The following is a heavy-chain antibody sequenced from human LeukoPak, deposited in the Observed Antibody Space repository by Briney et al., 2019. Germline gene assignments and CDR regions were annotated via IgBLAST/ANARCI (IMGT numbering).Heavy chain of an antibody. CDR2: IKSDGSST. CDR1: GFTFSSYW. D-gene: IGHD4-11*01. J-gene: IGHJ4*02. CDR3: AKDSRAKQSFDY. Sequence: GGSLRLSCAASGFTFSSYWMHWVRQAPGKGLVWVSRIKSDGSSTTYADSVKGRFTISRDNAKNSLYLQMNSLRAEDTALYYCAKDSRAKQSFDYWGQGTLVTVSS. V-gene: IGHV3-74*01.